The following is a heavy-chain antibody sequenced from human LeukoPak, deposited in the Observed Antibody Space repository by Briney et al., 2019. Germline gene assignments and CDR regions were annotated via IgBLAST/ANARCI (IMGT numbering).Heavy chain of an antibody. V-gene: IGHV4-34*01. Sequence: SETLSLTCAVYGGSFSGYYWSWIRQPPGKGLGWIGEINHSGSTNYNPSLKSRVTISVDTSKNQFSLKLSSVTAADTAVYYCARGVGSYYMDVWGKGTTVTVSS. CDR1: GGSFSGYY. D-gene: IGHD3-10*01. CDR2: INHSGST. J-gene: IGHJ6*03. CDR3: ARGVGSYYMDV.